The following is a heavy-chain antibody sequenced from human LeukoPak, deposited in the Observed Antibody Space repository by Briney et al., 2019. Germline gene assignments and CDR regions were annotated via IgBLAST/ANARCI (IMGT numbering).Heavy chain of an antibody. J-gene: IGHJ6*02. CDR3: ARSTYYDFWSGAPYGMDV. Sequence: SQTLSLTCAISGDSVSSNSAAWNWIRQSPSRGLEWLGRTYYRSKWYNDYAVSVKSRITINPDTSKNQFSLQLNSMTPEDTAVYYCARSTYYDFWSGAPYGMDVWGQGTTVTVSS. CDR1: GDSVSSNSAA. CDR2: TYYRSKWYN. V-gene: IGHV6-1*01. D-gene: IGHD3-3*01.